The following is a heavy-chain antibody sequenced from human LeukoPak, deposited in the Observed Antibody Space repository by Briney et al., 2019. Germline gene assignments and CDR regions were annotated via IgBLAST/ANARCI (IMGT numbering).Heavy chain of an antibody. CDR3: ARETYYYGSGSWYNWFDP. Sequence: GGSLRLSCAASGFTFSSYEMNWVRQAPGKGLEWVSYISSSGSTIYYADSVKGRFTISRDNAKNSLYLQMNSLRAEDTAVYYCARETYYYGSGSWYNWFDPWGQGTLVTVSS. CDR1: GFTFSSYE. D-gene: IGHD3-10*01. V-gene: IGHV3-48*03. CDR2: ISSSGSTI. J-gene: IGHJ5*02.